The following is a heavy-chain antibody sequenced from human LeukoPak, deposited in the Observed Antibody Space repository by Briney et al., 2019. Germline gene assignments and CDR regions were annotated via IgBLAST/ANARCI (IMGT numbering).Heavy chain of an antibody. CDR1: GFTFSSYG. D-gene: IGHD3-10*01. CDR3: AKDRYGSGSYYGYFGY. Sequence: GRSLRLSCAASGFTFSSYGMHWVRQAPGKGLEWVAVISYDGSNKYYADSVKGRFTISRDNSKNTLYLQMNSLRAEDTAVYYCAKDRYGSGSYYGYFGYWGQGTLVTVSS. V-gene: IGHV3-30*18. CDR2: ISYDGSNK. J-gene: IGHJ4*02.